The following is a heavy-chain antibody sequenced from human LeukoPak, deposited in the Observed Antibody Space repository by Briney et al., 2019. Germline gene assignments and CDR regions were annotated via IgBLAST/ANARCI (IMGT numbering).Heavy chain of an antibody. CDR1: GGSISSYY. CDR3: ARATEMATILDY. CDR2: IYYSGST. J-gene: IGHJ4*02. D-gene: IGHD5-24*01. V-gene: IGHV4-59*01. Sequence: SETLSLTCTVSGGSISSYYWSWIRQPPGKGLEWIGYIYYSGSTNYNTSLKSRVTISVDTSKNQFSLKLSSVTAADTAVYYCARATEMATILDYWGQGTLVTVSS.